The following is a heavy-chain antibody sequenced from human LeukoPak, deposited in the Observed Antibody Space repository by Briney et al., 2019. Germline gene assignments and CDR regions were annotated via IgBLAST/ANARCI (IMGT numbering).Heavy chain of an antibody. Sequence: GSLRLSCAASGFTFSDYYMSWIRQPPGKGLEWIGYIYYSGSTNYNPSLKSRVTISVDTSKNQFSLKLNSVTAADTAVYYCARDGSSSGAFKYWGQGTLVTVSS. CDR2: IYYSGST. CDR3: ARDGSSSGAFKY. J-gene: IGHJ4*02. CDR1: GFTFSDYY. D-gene: IGHD6-13*01. V-gene: IGHV4-59*01.